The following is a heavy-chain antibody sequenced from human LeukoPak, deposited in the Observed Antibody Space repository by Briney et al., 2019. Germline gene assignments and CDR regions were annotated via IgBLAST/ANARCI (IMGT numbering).Heavy chain of an antibody. J-gene: IGHJ4*02. CDR1: GFTFSRYS. Sequence: GGSLRLSCAASGFTFSRYSMNWVRQAPRKGLEWVSSISSGSSYISYTDSVRGRFPISRVNAKNSLYLQMNSLRAEATAVYYCARDGYGDYAFVYWGEGTLVTVSS. V-gene: IGHV3-21*01. CDR2: ISSGSSYI. CDR3: ARDGYGDYAFVY. D-gene: IGHD4-17*01.